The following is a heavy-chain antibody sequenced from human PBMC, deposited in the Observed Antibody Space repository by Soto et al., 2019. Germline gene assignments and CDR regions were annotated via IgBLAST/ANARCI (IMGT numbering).Heavy chain of an antibody. CDR1: GGSISSSSYY. CDR3: ARSADHYYGSGSYYNWFDP. V-gene: IGHV4-39*01. D-gene: IGHD3-10*01. Sequence: SETLSLTCTVSGGSISSSSYYWGWIRQPPGKGLEWIGSIYYSGSTYYNPSLKSRVTISVDTSKNQFSLKLSSVTAADTAVYYCARSADHYYGSGSYYNWFDPWGQGTLVTVSS. CDR2: IYYSGST. J-gene: IGHJ5*02.